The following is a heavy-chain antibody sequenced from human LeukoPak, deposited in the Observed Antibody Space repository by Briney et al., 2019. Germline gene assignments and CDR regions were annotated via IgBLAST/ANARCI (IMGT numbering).Heavy chain of an antibody. CDR1: GGSFSGYY. D-gene: IGHD4-17*01. Sequence: SETLSLTCAVYGGSFSGYYWSWIRQPPGKGLEWIGEINHSGSTNYNPSLKSRVTISVDTSKNQFSLKLSSVTAADTAVYYCAIISGDYEHWFDPWGQGTLVTVSS. CDR2: INHSGST. J-gene: IGHJ5*02. CDR3: AIISGDYEHWFDP. V-gene: IGHV4-34*01.